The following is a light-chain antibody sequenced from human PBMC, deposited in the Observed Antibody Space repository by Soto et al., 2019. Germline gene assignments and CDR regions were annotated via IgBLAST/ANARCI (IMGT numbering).Light chain of an antibody. J-gene: IGKJ5*01. CDR3: QQRSNWPPEIT. Sequence: EIVLTQSPGTLSLSPGERVTLSCRASQSVSSSYLAWYQQKPGQAPRLLIYGASSRATGIPARFSGSGSGTDFSLTISSLEPEDFAVDYCQQRSNWPPEITFGQGTRLEI. V-gene: IGKV3D-20*02. CDR2: GAS. CDR1: QSVSSSY.